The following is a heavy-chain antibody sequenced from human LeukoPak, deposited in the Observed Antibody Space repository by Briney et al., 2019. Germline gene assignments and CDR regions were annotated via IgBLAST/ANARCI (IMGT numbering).Heavy chain of an antibody. CDR3: ARSRGAVIYYDFWSGYSYFDY. Sequence: GASVKVSCKASGYTFTSHFMHWVRQAPGQGLEWMGLINPRGGSTSYTQKFQGRVTMTRDTSTSTVYMELSSLRSEDTAVYYCARSRGAVIYYDFWSGYSYFDYWGQGTLVTVSS. J-gene: IGHJ4*02. V-gene: IGHV1-46*01. CDR2: INPRGGST. D-gene: IGHD3-3*01. CDR1: GYTFTSHF.